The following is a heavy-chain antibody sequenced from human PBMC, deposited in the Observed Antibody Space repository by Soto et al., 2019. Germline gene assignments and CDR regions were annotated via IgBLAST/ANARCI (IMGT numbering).Heavy chain of an antibody. CDR1: GFTVGNNY. CDR2: IYSTGTT. V-gene: IGHV3-53*01. Sequence: EVQLVESGGGLIQPGGSLKLSCAASGFTVGNNYMNWVRQAPGKGLEWVSLIYSTGTTKYADSVKGRFTASRDNAKNTLYLQMNSLRAEDTAVYYCAKDGRGSGSHYNSFGYWGQGTLVTVSS. D-gene: IGHD3-10*01. J-gene: IGHJ4*02. CDR3: AKDGRGSGSHYNSFGY.